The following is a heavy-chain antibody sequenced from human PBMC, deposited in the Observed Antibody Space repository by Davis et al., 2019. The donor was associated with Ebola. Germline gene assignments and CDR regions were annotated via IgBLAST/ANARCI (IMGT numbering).Heavy chain of an antibody. Sequence: AASVKVSCKASGYSFTTFSMHWVRQAPGQGLEWMGWISAYNGNTNYAQKLQGRVTMTTDTSTSTAYMELRSLRSDDTAVYYCARSITMIVVVTYFDYWGQGTLVTVSS. J-gene: IGHJ4*02. CDR1: GYSFTTFS. V-gene: IGHV1-18*01. CDR3: ARSITMIVVVTYFDY. D-gene: IGHD3-22*01. CDR2: ISAYNGNT.